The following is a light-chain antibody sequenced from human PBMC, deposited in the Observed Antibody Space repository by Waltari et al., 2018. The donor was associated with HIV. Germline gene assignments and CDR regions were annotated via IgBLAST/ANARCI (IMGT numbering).Light chain of an antibody. CDR2: EVS. Sequence: QSALTQPPSASGSPGQSVTIPRPGTSSDVGGYNYFSWYQQPPGKAPKLMIYEVSKRPSGVPDRFSGSKSGNTASLTVSGLQAEDEADYYCSSYAGSNNLLFGGGTKLTVL. CDR1: SSDVGGYNY. J-gene: IGLJ2*01. V-gene: IGLV2-8*01. CDR3: SSYAGSNNLL.